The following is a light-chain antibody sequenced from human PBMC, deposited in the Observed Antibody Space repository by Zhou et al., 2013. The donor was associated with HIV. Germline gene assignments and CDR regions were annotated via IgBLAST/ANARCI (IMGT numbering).Light chain of an antibody. J-gene: IGKJ5*01. Sequence: AIQLTQSPSSLSASVGDRVTIICRASQGISNDLAWYQQKPGKVPKLLIYDASSLESGSHQGSAAVDLGQISLSPSVACSLKILLTYYCQQFNTLPPXPFGQGTRLXIK. CDR3: QQFNTLPPXP. CDR2: DAS. CDR1: QGISND. V-gene: IGKV1-13*02.